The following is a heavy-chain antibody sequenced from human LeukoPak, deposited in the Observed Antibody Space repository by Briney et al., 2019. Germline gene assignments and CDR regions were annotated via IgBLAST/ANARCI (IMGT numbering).Heavy chain of an antibody. CDR3: ARARAGHFDY. CDR1: GGSFSGYY. J-gene: IGHJ4*02. CDR2: TNHSGST. V-gene: IGHV4-34*01. Sequence: SETLSLTCAVYGGSFSGYYWSWIRQPPGKGLEWIGETNHSGSTNYNASLKSRVTISVDTSKNQFSLKLSSVTAADTAVYYCARARAGHFDYWGQGTLVTVSS.